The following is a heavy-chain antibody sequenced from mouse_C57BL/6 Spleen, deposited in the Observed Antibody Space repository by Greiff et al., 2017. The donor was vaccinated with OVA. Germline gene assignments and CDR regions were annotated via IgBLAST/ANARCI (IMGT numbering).Heavy chain of an antibody. J-gene: IGHJ4*01. CDR2: ISSGSSTI. V-gene: IGHV5-17*01. Sequence: EVNVVESGGGLVKPGGSLKLSCAASGFTFSDYGMHWVRQAPEKGLEWVAYISSGSSTIYYADTVKGRFTISRDNAKNTLFLQMTSLRSEDTAMYYCARNGITTVVERRYAMDYWGQGTSVTVSS. D-gene: IGHD1-1*01. CDR1: GFTFSDYG. CDR3: ARNGITTVVERRYAMDY.